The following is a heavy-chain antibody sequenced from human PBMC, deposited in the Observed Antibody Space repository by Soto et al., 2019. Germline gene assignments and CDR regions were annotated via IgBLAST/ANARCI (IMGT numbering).Heavy chain of an antibody. CDR1: GGTINSYF. Sequence: EIRSVTCTASGGTINSYFWSHIRPPAGKELEWIGRIYTSGSTNYNPSLKSRVTMSVDTSKNQFSLKLSSVTAADTAVYYCARDLTLYYGSGSPTYGMDVWGQGSTVT. D-gene: IGHD3-10*01. CDR3: ARDLTLYYGSGSPTYGMDV. J-gene: IGHJ6*01. CDR2: IYTSGST. V-gene: IGHV4-4*07.